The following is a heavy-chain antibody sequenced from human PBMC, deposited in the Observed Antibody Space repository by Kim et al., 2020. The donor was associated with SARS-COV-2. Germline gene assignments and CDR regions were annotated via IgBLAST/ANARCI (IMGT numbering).Heavy chain of an antibody. CDR3: AKVITGATMGYFDY. Sequence: GGSQRISCAASGFTISNYGMHWVRQAPGKGLEWVAVISYDGSNKYYADSVKGRFTISRDNSNNTLYLQMNSLRAEDTALYYCAKVITGATMGYFDYWGQGTLVTVSS. CDR2: ISYDGSNK. CDR1: GFTISNYG. V-gene: IGHV3-30*18. D-gene: IGHD1-7*01. J-gene: IGHJ4*02.